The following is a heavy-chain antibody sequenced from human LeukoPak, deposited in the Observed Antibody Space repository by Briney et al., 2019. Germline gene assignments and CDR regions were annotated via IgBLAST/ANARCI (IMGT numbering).Heavy chain of an antibody. Sequence: ASVKVSCKASGYTFTNYDISWLRQAPGQGLQWMGWISGYNGNTNYTQNFQGRVTMTTDTSTSTAYMALTSLTSDDTAVYYCARVAYGGNFFDYWGQGTLVTVSS. V-gene: IGHV1-18*01. D-gene: IGHD4-23*01. J-gene: IGHJ4*02. CDR3: ARVAYGGNFFDY. CDR2: ISGYNGNT. CDR1: GYTFTNYD.